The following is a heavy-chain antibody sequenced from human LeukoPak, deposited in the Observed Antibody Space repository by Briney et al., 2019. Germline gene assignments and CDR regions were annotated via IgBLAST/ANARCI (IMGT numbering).Heavy chain of an antibody. Sequence: SETLSLTCAVYGGSFTNYYWNWIRQPPGKGLEWIGEINHSGSTNYKPSLKSRVTISVDASKDQFSLKLRSVIAADTAVYYCARVYYGDYENDGFDIWAKGRWSPSLQ. V-gene: IGHV4-34*01. J-gene: IGHJ3*02. CDR3: ARVYYGDYENDGFDI. CDR2: INHSGST. D-gene: IGHD4-17*01. CDR1: GGSFTNYY.